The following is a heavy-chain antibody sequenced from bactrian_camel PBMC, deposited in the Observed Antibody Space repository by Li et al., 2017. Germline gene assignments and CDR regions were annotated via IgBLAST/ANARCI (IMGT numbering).Heavy chain of an antibody. V-gene: IGHV3S40*01. CDR3: AAGTKSYVGSWCGRQDHEYDY. D-gene: IGHD3*01. CDR1: GFTFSSYA. CDR2: INVGGGST. Sequence: VQLVESGGGLVQPGGSLRLSCAASGFTFSSYAMSWVRQAPGKGLEWVSSINVGGGSTYYADSVKGRFTVSQDSAKNSVWLQMNSLKLEDTATYFCAAGTKSYVGSWCGRQDHEYDYWGQGTQVTVS. J-gene: IGHJ4*01.